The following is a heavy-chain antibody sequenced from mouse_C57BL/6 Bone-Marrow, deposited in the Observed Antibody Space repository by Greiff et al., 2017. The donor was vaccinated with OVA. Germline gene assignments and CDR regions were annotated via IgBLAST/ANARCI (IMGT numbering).Heavy chain of an antibody. Sequence: VQLQQPGAELVRPGSSVKLSCKASGYTFTSYWMHWVKQRPIQGLEWIGNIDPSDSETHYNQKFKDKATLTVDKSSSTAYMQLSSLTSEDSAVYYYARSRILRHYAMDYWGQGTSVTVSS. D-gene: IGHD1-2*01. CDR2: IDPSDSET. J-gene: IGHJ4*01. CDR3: ARSRILRHYAMDY. CDR1: GYTFTSYW. V-gene: IGHV1-52*01.